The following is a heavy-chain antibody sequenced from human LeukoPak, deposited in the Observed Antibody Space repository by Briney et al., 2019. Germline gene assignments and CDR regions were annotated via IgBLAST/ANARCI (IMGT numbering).Heavy chain of an antibody. J-gene: IGHJ4*02. V-gene: IGHV3-33*06. CDR1: GFTFSTYG. Sequence: GGSLRLSCAASGFTFSTYGMHWIRQAPGKGLEWVAVIWYGGSNKYYADSVKGRFTISRDNSQNTLYLQMNSLRAEDTAVYYCAKGSAMIVVVQIMGNWGQGTLVTVSS. CDR2: IWYGGSNK. CDR3: AKGSAMIVVVQIMGN. D-gene: IGHD3-22*01.